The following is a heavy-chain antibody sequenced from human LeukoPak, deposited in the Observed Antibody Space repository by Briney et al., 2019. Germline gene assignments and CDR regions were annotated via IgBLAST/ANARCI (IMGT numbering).Heavy chain of an antibody. J-gene: IGHJ3*02. CDR2: IIPIFGTT. V-gene: IGHV1-69*05. Sequence: SVKVSCKASGGTFSSYAISWVRQAPGQGLEWMGGIIPIFGTTNYAQKFQGRVTITTDESTSTAYMELSSLRSEDTAVYYCARRMRVVTAIPAAVYDAFDIWGQGTMVTVSS. D-gene: IGHD2-21*02. CDR1: GGTFSSYA. CDR3: ARRMRVVTAIPAAVYDAFDI.